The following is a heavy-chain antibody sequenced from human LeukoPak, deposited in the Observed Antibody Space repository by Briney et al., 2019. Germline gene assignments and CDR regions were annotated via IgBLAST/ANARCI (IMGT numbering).Heavy chain of an antibody. V-gene: IGHV3-23*01. Sequence: GGSLRLSCAASGFTFGNYAMSWVRQAPGKGLQWVSTIASYGGTTYYADSVKGRFTISRDNSKNTLYLQMNSLRAGDTAVYYCAKGNYDFWSGYPGLSYFDYWGQGTLVTVSS. D-gene: IGHD3-3*01. J-gene: IGHJ4*02. CDR2: IASYGGTT. CDR3: AKGNYDFWSGYPGLSYFDY. CDR1: GFTFGNYA.